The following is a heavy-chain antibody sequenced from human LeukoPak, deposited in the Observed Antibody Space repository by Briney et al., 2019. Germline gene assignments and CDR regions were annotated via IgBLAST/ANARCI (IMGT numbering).Heavy chain of an antibody. CDR2: IDSDGTRT. J-gene: IGHJ5*02. V-gene: IGHV3-74*01. CDR1: GFAFSTYW. Sequence: GGSLRLSCAASGFAFSTYWMHWVRQAPGRGLVWVSRIDSDGTRTTYADSVKGRFTISRDNAKNTLYLQMNSLRVEDTAVYYCARSPNCGGDCSWGQGTLVTVSS. CDR3: ARSPNCGGDCS. D-gene: IGHD2-21*02.